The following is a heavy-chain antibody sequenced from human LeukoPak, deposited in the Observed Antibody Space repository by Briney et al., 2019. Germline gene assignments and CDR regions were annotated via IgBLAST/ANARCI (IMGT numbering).Heavy chain of an antibody. Sequence: SETLSLTCSVSGDYIRSHYCSWIRQPPGKRPEWIGHVFFTGSTTYNPTLEGRVTISIDTSGSQFSLKLTSVTAADTAVYYCARAEWELLGAHLWGQGILLSVSS. D-gene: IGHD1-26*01. CDR3: ARAEWELLGAHL. CDR1: GDYIRSHY. V-gene: IGHV4-59*11. CDR2: VFFTGST. J-gene: IGHJ4*02.